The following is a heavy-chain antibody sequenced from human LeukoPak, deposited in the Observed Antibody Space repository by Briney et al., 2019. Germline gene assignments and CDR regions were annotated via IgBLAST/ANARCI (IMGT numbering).Heavy chain of an antibody. Sequence: ASVKVSCKASGGTFSSYAINWVRQAPGQGLEWMGRIIPILGIANYAQKFQGRVTITADKSTSTAYMELSSLRSEDTAVYYCAIPPTLTMVEGWFDPWGQGTLVTVSS. CDR2: IIPILGIA. J-gene: IGHJ5*02. CDR3: AIPPTLTMVEGWFDP. CDR1: GGTFSSYA. D-gene: IGHD4/OR15-4a*01. V-gene: IGHV1-69*04.